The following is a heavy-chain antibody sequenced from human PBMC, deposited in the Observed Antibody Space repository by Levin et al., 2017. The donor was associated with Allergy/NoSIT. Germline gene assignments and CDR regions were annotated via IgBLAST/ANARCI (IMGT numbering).Heavy chain of an antibody. CDR1: GGSISSSGYY. D-gene: IGHD6-13*01. V-gene: IGHV4-39*01. CDR3: RAATGMLVNMDV. CDR2: MYHSGST. J-gene: IGHJ6*03. Sequence: SETLSLTCIVSGGSISSSGYYWGWIRQPPGKGLEWIGSMYHSGSTYYNPSLKSRVTISADTSKNQFSLKLSSVTAAATAVYYCRAATGMLVNMDVWGGGTTVTVSS.